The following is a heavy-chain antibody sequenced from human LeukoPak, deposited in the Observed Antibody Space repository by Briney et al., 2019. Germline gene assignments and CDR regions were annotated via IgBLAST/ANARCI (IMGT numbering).Heavy chain of an antibody. D-gene: IGHD3-10*01. Sequence: SETLSLTCTVSGGSISSYYWSWIRQLPGKGLEWIGYIYYSGSTNYNPSLKSRVTISVDTSKNQFSLKLSSVTAADTAVYYCARGRGSGSYSTFDYWGQGTLVTVSS. CDR3: ARGRGSGSYSTFDY. J-gene: IGHJ4*02. CDR1: GGSISSYY. CDR2: IYYSGST. V-gene: IGHV4-59*01.